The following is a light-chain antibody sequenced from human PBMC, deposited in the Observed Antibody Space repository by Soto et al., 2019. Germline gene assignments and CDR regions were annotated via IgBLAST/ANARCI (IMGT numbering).Light chain of an antibody. J-gene: IGKJ4*01. Sequence: EIVLTQSPGTLSLSPGERATLSCRASQSVSSSYLAWYQQKTGQAPRLLIYGASSRATGIPDMFSCSGSGTDFTLTISRLEPEDFAVYYCQQYGSSPPLLTFGGGTKVDIK. CDR3: QQYGSSPPLLT. V-gene: IGKV3-20*01. CDR2: GAS. CDR1: QSVSSSY.